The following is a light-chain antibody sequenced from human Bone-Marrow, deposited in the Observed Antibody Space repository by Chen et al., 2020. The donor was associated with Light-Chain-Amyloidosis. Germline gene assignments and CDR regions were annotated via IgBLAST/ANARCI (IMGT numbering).Light chain of an antibody. CDR3: QQYNNCPRT. CDR1: QRVSNK. Sequence: ESVMTQSPATLSLFPGESATLSCRVSQRVSNKLAWYQHKPGQCHMLVIYDASTRASGIPARYSGSGSGTEFTLTINSLQSEDFAGYCCQQYNNCPRTFGHGTRVEVK. V-gene: IGKV3-15*01. CDR2: DAS. J-gene: IGKJ1*01.